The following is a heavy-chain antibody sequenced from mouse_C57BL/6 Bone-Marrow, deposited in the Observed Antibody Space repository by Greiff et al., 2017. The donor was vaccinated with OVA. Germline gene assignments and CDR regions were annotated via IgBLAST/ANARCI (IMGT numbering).Heavy chain of an antibody. CDR1: GFTFKDDY. Sequence: VQLQQSGAELVKPGASVKLSCTASGFTFKDDYMHWVKQRPEQGLEWIGWIDPENGDTEYASKFKGKATLTADTSSNTAYLQLSSLTSEDTAVYYCTRSTGAYWGQGTLVTVSA. CDR2: IDPENGDT. CDR3: TRSTGAY. D-gene: IGHD5-1*01. V-gene: IGHV14-4*01. J-gene: IGHJ3*01.